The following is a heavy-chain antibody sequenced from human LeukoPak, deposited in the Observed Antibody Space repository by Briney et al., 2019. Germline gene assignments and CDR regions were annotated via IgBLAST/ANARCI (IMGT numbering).Heavy chain of an antibody. Sequence: PSETLSLTCTVSGGSFSRGSKYWSWIRQPAGKGLEWIGRIYTSGSTNYNPSLKSRVTISIDTSKNQFSLKLSSVTAADTAVYYCARGEYNWNYGLDYWGQGTLVTVSS. CDR1: GGSFSRGSKY. V-gene: IGHV4-61*02. CDR3: ARGEYNWNYGLDY. D-gene: IGHD1-7*01. J-gene: IGHJ4*02. CDR2: IYTSGST.